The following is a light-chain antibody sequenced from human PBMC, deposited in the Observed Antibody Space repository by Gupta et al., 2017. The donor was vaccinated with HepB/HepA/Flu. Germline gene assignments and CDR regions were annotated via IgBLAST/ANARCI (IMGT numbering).Light chain of an antibody. V-gene: IGKV3-11*01. CDR2: DAS. Sequence: EVVLTQSPATLCLSPGERATRSCRASQSVNSYLEWYQQKPGQAPRLIIYDASNSANGSPGGFSGRGYMKDFTLTSSSRENEDSAVYYVQQRSNWLTFGRGTKVDIK. J-gene: IGKJ4*01. CDR1: QSVNSY. CDR3: QQRSNWLT.